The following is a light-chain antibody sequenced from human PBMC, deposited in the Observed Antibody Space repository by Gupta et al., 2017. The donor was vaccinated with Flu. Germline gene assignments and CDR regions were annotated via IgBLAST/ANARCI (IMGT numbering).Light chain of an antibody. CDR2: AKN. CDR1: CIIDSY. V-gene: IGLV3-19*01. CDR3: SSPCSTNNHQSV. J-gene: IGLJ2*01. Sequence: QTLSITCRSSCIIDSYAICYQQKPGQAPVLVIYAKNIRRSGVPARFSASTSGNTSSLTITSAQAEDDADYYYSSPCSTNNHQSVFGGGTKLTVL.